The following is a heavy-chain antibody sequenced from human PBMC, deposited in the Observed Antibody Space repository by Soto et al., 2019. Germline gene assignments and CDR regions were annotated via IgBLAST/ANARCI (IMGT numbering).Heavy chain of an antibody. CDR2: MNPNSGNT. J-gene: IGHJ5*02. CDR1: GYTFTSYD. CDR3: AREGSADGAGGFDP. V-gene: IGHV1-8*01. D-gene: IGHD6-13*01. Sequence: QVQLVQSGAEVKKPGASVKVSCKASGYTFTSYDINWVRQATGQGLEWMGWMNPNSGNTDYAQKFQGRVTMTRNTSISTAYMELSSLRCEDTAVYYCAREGSADGAGGFDPWGQGTLVTVSS.